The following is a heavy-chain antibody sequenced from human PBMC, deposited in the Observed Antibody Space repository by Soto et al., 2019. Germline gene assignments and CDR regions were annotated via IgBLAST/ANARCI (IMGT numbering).Heavy chain of an antibody. CDR3: ARTTTLLTRPSDICL. V-gene: IGHV4-31*01. Sequence: QVQLQESGPGLVKPSQTLSLTCTVSGASISSGDYYWSWIRQYPGKGLEWIGYIHNSGNTYYNPALKSQVSISMDTSRNQFALQLYSVIAADTAVYYCARTTTLLTRPSDICLWGRGSLVTISS. J-gene: IGHJ2*01. D-gene: IGHD1-20*01. CDR1: GASISSGDYY. CDR2: IHNSGNT.